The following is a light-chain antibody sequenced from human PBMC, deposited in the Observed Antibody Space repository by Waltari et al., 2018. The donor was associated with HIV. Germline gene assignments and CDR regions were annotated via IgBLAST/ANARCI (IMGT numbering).Light chain of an antibody. J-gene: IGLJ3*02. CDR2: ANN. CDR1: SSNIGAGYD. CDR3: QSYDTSLGGSV. Sequence: QSVLTQPPSVSGAPGQRVTISCTGSSSNIGAGYDVHWYHQLPGTAPKLFIYANNNRPSGIPDRFSGSKSGTSASLAITGLRAEDEGDYYCQSYDTSLGGSVFGGGTKLTVL. V-gene: IGLV1-40*01.